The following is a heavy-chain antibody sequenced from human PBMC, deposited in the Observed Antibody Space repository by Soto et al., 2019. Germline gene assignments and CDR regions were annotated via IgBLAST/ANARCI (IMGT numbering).Heavy chain of an antibody. CDR1: GVSSSSSNC. CDR3: ATQILTGTTRVSDY. Sequence: SETLTLTCAVCGVSSSSSNCRSSVAEHPGKGLEWIGEIYHSGSTNYNPSLKSRVTISVDKSKNQLSLELSSVTAADPALYYCATQILTGTTRVSDYWGHGTRVTVSS. CDR2: IYHSGST. V-gene: IGHV4-4*02. J-gene: IGHJ4*01. D-gene: IGHD1-20*01.